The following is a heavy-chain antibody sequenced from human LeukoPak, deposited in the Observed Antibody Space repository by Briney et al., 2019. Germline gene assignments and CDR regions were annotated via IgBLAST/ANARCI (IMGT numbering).Heavy chain of an antibody. J-gene: IGHJ3*02. V-gene: IGHV4-39*01. D-gene: IGHD3-10*01. Sequence: SETLSLTCTVSGGSISSSSYYWGWIRQPPGKGLEWIGSIYYSGSTYYNPSLKSRVTISVDTSKNQFSLKLSSVTAADTAVYYCARRLVRGYAFDIWGQGTMVTVSS. CDR2: IYYSGST. CDR3: ARRLVRGYAFDI. CDR1: GGSISSSSYY.